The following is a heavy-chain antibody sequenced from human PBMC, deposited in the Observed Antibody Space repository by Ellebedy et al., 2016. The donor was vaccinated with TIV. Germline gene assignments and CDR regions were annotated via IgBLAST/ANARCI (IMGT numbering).Heavy chain of an antibody. J-gene: IGHJ4*02. Sequence: GGSLRLXCAAAGFPFSRYSMNWVRQAPGKGLEWVAAITSSSAYIYYADSVKGRFIISRDNAKNSLYLQMNSLRAEDTAVYFCASSIHVTSTTPAADYWGQGTLVTVSS. CDR2: ITSSSAYI. V-gene: IGHV3-21*06. CDR1: GFPFSRYS. CDR3: ASSIHVTSTTPAADY. D-gene: IGHD2-15*01.